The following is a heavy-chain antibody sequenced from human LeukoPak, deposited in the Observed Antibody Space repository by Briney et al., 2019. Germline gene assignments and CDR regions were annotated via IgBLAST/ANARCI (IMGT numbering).Heavy chain of an antibody. D-gene: IGHD6-13*01. Sequence: PGGSLRLSCGASGFSFSFYSMNWVRQAPGKGLEWVSTISSSSSSKYYADSVKGRFTISRDNAKNSLYLQMNSLRVEDTAMYHCATDLDSSSWAFGGQGTLVTVSS. J-gene: IGHJ4*02. V-gene: IGHV3-21*01. CDR1: GFSFSFYS. CDR3: ATDLDSSSWAF. CDR2: ISSSSSSK.